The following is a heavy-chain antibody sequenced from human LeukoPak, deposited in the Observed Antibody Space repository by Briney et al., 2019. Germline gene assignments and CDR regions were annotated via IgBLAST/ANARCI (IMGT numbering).Heavy chain of an antibody. J-gene: IGHJ1*01. Sequence: GASVKGSCKASGYTFTSYYMHWVRQAPGQGLEWMGIINPSGGSTSYAQKFQGRVTMTRDTSTSTVYMELNSLRSEDTAVYYCARGRSIAARPGYFQHWGQGTLVTVSS. CDR1: GYTFTSYY. CDR3: ARGRSIAARPGYFQH. D-gene: IGHD6-6*01. CDR2: INPSGGST. V-gene: IGHV1-46*01.